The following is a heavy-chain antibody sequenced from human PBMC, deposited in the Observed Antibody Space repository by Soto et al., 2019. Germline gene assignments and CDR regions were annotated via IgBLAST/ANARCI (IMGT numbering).Heavy chain of an antibody. Sequence: LGESLKISCKGSGYSFTSYWISWVRQMPGKGLEWMGRIDPSDSYTNYSPPFQGHVTIPADKSISTAYLQWSSLKASDTAMYYCARLPLESYGMDVWGQGTTVTVSS. D-gene: IGHD3-3*01. V-gene: IGHV5-10-1*01. CDR2: IDPSDSYT. CDR3: ARLPLESYGMDV. CDR1: GYSFTSYW. J-gene: IGHJ6*02.